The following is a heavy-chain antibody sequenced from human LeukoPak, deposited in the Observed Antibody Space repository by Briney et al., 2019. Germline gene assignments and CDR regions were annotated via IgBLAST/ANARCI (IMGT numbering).Heavy chain of an antibody. CDR2: ISYAGSNK. D-gene: IGHD2-2*01. Sequence: GGSLRLSCAASGFTFSSYAMHWVRQAPGKGLEWVAVISYAGSNKYYADSVKGRFTISRDNSKNTLYLQMNSLRVEDTAVYYCARGEYCSSTSCLPDAFDIWGQGTMVTVSS. V-gene: IGHV3-30-3*01. CDR1: GFTFSSYA. CDR3: ARGEYCSSTSCLPDAFDI. J-gene: IGHJ3*02.